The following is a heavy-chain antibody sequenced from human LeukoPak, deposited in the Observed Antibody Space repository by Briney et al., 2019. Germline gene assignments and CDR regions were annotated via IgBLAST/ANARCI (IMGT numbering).Heavy chain of an antibody. V-gene: IGHV3-23*01. CDR3: AKDPRSSGGHEFDY. CDR2: IGGDGSST. CDR1: GFTFSRYA. J-gene: IGHJ4*02. D-gene: IGHD6-19*01. Sequence: GGSLRLSCEASGFTFSRYAMNWVRQAPGKGLEWVSNIGGDGSSTNYADSVKGRFTVSRGNSKNTLYMQMNSLRPEDTAVYFCAKDPRSSGGHEFDYWGQGTLVTVSS.